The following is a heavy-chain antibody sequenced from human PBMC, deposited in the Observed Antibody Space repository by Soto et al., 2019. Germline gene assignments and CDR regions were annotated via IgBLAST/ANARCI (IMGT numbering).Heavy chain of an antibody. CDR1: AGPLGRGSYN. D-gene: IGHD2-8*01. CDR3: ARLRPSLILKARGYDMEV. Sequence: TRAPSPTYSVSAGPLGRGSYNWCWLLLPPGKRLEWIGSIYYSGSTYYNPPLKSRVTLSVDTSKNQFSLKLSSVTAADTAVYYFARLRPSLILKARGYDMEVWGKVTTIT. CDR2: IYYSGST. V-gene: IGHV4-39*01. J-gene: IGHJ6*03.